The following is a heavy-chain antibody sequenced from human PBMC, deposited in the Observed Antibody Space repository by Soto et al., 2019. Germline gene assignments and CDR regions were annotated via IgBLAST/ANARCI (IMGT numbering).Heavy chain of an antibody. CDR3: ASRDPGTSVDY. CDR1: GGSFTSNNW. V-gene: IGHV4-4*02. CDR2: IYRTGST. J-gene: IGHJ4*02. Sequence: QVQLQESGPGLGKPSGTLSLTCPFSGGSFTSNNWWTWVRQPPGQGLEWIGEIYRTGSTNYNPSLKSRVTISLDKSENQFSLKVTSLTAADTAVYYCASRDPGTSVDYWGQGTLVTVSS. D-gene: IGHD1-7*01.